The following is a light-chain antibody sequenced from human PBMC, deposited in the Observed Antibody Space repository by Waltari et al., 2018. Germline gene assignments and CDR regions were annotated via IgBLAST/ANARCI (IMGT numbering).Light chain of an antibody. V-gene: IGLV2-11*01. CDR2: DVS. J-gene: IGLJ2*01. CDR3: CSYAGSYTV. CDR1: SSDVGGYNY. Sequence: QSALTQPRSVSRSPGQSVTISCTGTSSDVGGYNYVSWYQQHPGKAPKLMIYDVSKRPAGVPDRFSGSKSGNTASLTSSGLQAEDEADYYCCSYAGSYTVFGGGTKLTVL.